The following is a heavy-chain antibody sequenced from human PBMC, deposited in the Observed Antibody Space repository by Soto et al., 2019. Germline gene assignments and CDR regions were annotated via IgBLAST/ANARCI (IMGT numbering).Heavy chain of an antibody. J-gene: IGHJ5*02. CDR1: GFTFSNYW. V-gene: IGHV3-74*01. Sequence: EVQLVESGGALVQPGGSLRLSCAASGFTFSNYWMHWVRQAPGKGLVWISRMNSDGSNTVYADAVKGRFTISRDNAKNTLYLHMNSLRVEDTTVYHCATRKEGVSDGPTTSWGQGTLVTVSS. CDR2: MNSDGSNT. CDR3: ATRKEGVSDGPTTS. D-gene: IGHD1-26*01.